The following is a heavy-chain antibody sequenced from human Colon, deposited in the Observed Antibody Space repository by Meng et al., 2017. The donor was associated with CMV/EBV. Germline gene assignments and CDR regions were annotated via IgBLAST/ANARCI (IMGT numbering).Heavy chain of an antibody. V-gene: IGHV4-61*01. CDR3: AKSRSSTPGVVDY. J-gene: IGHJ4*02. Sequence: QGLRQTPGPGSGNPSGTLALPSAVSRASVRGGTYHWSWIRQPPGKELEWIGYIYDGRTTIYNPSLKSRVTISVDASKNQFSLEMRSVTTADTAVYYCAKSRSSTPGVVDYWGQGTLGTVSS. D-gene: IGHD3-10*01. CDR1: RASVRGGTYH. CDR2: IYDGRTT.